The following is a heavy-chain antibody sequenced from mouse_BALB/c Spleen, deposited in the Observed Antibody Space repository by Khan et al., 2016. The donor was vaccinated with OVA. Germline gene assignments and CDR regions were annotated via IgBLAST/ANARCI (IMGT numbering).Heavy chain of an antibody. CDR2: ISPNYGDA. V-gene: IGHV1S137*01. CDR1: GYTFTDYA. J-gene: IGHJ3*01. CDR3: VRGGKFAY. D-gene: IGHD1-1*02. Sequence: QVQLQQSGAELVRPGVSVKISCKASGYTFTDYAMHWVKQRHAKSLEWIGVISPNYGDADYNQKFQGKASMTVDRSSSTVYMELARVTSEDSAIYDCVRGGKFAYWGQGTLVTVSA.